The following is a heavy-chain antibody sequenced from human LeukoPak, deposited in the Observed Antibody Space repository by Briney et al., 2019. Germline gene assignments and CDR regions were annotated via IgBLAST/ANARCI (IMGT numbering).Heavy chain of an antibody. Sequence: SETLSLTCTVSGGSITTNYWSWIRQPPGKGLERIGYIYYTGSTNYNPSLTSRVTISVDTSKNQFSLKLSSVTAADTAIYYCARMSSSWLTVDHWGQGTLVTVSS. CDR1: GGSITTNY. CDR3: ARMSSSWLTVDH. V-gene: IGHV4-59*08. J-gene: IGHJ4*02. D-gene: IGHD6-13*01. CDR2: IYYTGST.